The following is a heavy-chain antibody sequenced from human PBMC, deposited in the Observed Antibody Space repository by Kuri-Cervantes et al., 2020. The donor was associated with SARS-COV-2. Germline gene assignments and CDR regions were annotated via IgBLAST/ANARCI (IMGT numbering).Heavy chain of an antibody. J-gene: IGHJ6*03. Sequence: GESLKISCAASGFTFSSYAMSWVRQAPGKGLEWVSAISGSGGSTYYADSVKGRFTISRDNSKNTLYLQMNSLRAEDTAVYYCARDMVGRQYYYYYMDVWGKGTTVTVSS. CDR2: ISGSGGST. CDR3: ARDMVGRQYYYYYMDV. V-gene: IGHV3-23*01. D-gene: IGHD2-15*01. CDR1: GFTFSSYA.